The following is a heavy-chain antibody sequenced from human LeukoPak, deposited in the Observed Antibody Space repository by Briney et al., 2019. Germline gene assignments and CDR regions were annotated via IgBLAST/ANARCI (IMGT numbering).Heavy chain of an antibody. CDR1: GGSFSGYY. Sequence: SETLSLTCAVYGGSFSGYYWSWIRQPPGKGLEWIGEINHSGSTNYNPSLKSRVTISVDTSKNQFSLKLSSVTAADTAVYYCARVKLRYFDWLSPFDYWGQGTLVTVSS. CDR2: INHSGST. CDR3: ARVKLRYFDWLSPFDY. V-gene: IGHV4-34*01. J-gene: IGHJ4*02. D-gene: IGHD3-9*01.